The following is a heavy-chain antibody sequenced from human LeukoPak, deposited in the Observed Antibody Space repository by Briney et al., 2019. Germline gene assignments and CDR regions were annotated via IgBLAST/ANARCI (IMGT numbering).Heavy chain of an antibody. CDR2: IGSTATNHAT. CDR3: TRHLDGIAAYDY. CDR1: GFTFSGCV. Sequence: GGSLRLSCAASGFTFSGCVVHWVRQASGKGLEWVGLIGSTATNHATLYAASVEGRFTISRDDSKNTASLQMNSLKTEDTAVYYCTRHLDGIAAYDYWGQGSLVTVSS. V-gene: IGHV3-73*01. J-gene: IGHJ4*02. D-gene: IGHD6-13*01.